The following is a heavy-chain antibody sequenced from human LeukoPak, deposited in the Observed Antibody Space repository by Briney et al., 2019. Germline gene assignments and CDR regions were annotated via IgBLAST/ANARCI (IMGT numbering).Heavy chain of an antibody. D-gene: IGHD3-10*01. V-gene: IGHV4-59*08. CDR2: VHYSGST. CDR3: ARHHWVPAFDV. Sequence: SETLSLTCTASGDSITGVFYNWIRQPPRKGPGWIGYVHYSGSTNYNPSLKRRVSISVDTSKTQFSLKLSSMTAADTALYYCARHHWVPAFDVWGQGTMVTVSS. J-gene: IGHJ3*01. CDR1: GDSITGVF.